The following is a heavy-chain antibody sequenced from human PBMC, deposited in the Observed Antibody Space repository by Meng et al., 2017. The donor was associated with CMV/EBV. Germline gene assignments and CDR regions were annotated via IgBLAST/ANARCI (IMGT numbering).Heavy chain of an antibody. CDR1: GYTFTGYY. CDR2: INPNSGGT. D-gene: IGHD6-6*01. J-gene: IGHJ2*01. CDR3: ARGPEGELVSSGYWYFDL. V-gene: IGHV1-2*02. Sequence: ASVKVSCKASGYTFTGYYMHWLRQAPGQGLEWMGWINPNSGGTNYAQKFQGRVTITRDTSISTAYMELSRLRSGDTAVYYCARGPEGELVSSGYWYFDLWGRGTLVTVSS.